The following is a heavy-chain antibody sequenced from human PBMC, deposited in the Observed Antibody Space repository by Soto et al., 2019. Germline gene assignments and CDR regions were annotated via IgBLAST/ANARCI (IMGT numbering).Heavy chain of an antibody. Sequence: QVQLVQSGAEVKKPGASVKVSCKASGYAFTSYGISWVRQAPGQGLEWLGWISVYNGNTNYAQNLQGRVTMTTDTSTSTVYMGLRGLRADDTAVYYCARAPKGKCTVVTRYAFDIWCQGTMVTVSS. CDR1: GYAFTSYG. CDR3: ARAPKGKCTVVTRYAFDI. CDR2: ISVYNGNT. V-gene: IGHV1-18*04. J-gene: IGHJ3*02. D-gene: IGHD2-21*02.